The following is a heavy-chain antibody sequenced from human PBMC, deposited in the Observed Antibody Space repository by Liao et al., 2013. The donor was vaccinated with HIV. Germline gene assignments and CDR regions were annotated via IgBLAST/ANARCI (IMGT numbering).Heavy chain of an antibody. J-gene: IGHJ4*02. Sequence: QVQLQESGPGLVKPSQTLSLTCTVSGGSITSGSYYWSWIRQPAGKGLEWIGRMSSSGSTNYNSSLKSRVTMSIDTSKNQFSLRLSSVTAADTAVYYCARDAKLGGIVIKIFDYLGQGTLVTVSS. D-gene: IGHD3-16*01. CDR2: MSSSGST. CDR3: ARDAKLGGIVIKIFDY. V-gene: IGHV4-61*02. CDR1: GGSITSGSYY.